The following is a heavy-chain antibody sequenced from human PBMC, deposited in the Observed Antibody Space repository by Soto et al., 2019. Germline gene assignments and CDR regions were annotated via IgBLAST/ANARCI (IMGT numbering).Heavy chain of an antibody. CDR3: AKGPQSLVPGAGYFQH. J-gene: IGHJ1*01. CDR2: ISGSGGST. V-gene: IGHV3-23*01. CDR1: GFTLSSYA. D-gene: IGHD6-19*01. Sequence: EVQLLESGGGLVQPGGSLRLSCAASGFTLSSYAMSWVRQAPGKGLEWVSVISGSGGSTYYADSVKGRFTISRDNSKNTLDLQVNSLRAGDTAVYHCAKGPQSLVPGAGYFQHWGQGTLVTVSS.